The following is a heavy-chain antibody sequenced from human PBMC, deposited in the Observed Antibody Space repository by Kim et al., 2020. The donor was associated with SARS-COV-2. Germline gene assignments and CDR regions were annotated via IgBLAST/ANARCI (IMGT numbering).Heavy chain of an antibody. V-gene: IGHV3-23*01. CDR2: IRGSGGST. Sequence: GGSLRLSCAASGFTFSSYAMSWVRQAPGKGLEWVAAIRGSGGSTYYADSVKGRFTISRDNSKNTLYLQMNSLRAEDTAVYYCAKDRLKPIAAAASFYYYYGMDVWGQGTTVPVSS. D-gene: IGHD6-13*01. CDR3: AKDRLKPIAAAASFYYYYGMDV. J-gene: IGHJ6*02. CDR1: GFTFSSYA.